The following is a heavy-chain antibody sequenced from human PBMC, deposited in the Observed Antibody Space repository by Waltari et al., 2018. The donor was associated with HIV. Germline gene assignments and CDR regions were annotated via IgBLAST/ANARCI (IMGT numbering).Heavy chain of an antibody. CDR1: GFTFSNYE. J-gene: IGHJ6*02. V-gene: IGHV3-48*03. Sequence: EVQLVESGGVLVQPGGSLRLSCAGSGFTFSNYEMTWVRQAPGKGREWISYISAGGTKYYADSVKGRFSISRDNAKNSLYLQMNSLRAEDTAVYYCAKAVGDTSGRYWGGDVWGQGTTVTVSS. D-gene: IGHD6-19*01. CDR3: AKAVGDTSGRYWGGDV. CDR2: ISAGGTK.